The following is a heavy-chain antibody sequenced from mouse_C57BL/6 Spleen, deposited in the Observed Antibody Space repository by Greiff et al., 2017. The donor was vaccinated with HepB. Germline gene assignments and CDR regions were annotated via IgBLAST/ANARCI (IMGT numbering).Heavy chain of an antibody. CDR1: GYTFTSYW. CDR2: IHPNSGST. V-gene: IGHV1-64*01. D-gene: IGHD2-4*01. Sequence: QVQLQQPGAELVKPGASVKLSCKASGYTFTSYWMHWVKQRPGQGLEWIGMIHPNSGSTNYNEKFKSKATLTVDKSSSTAYMQLSSLTSEDSAVYYCARGGYDYFGAFAYWGQGTLVTVSA. CDR3: ARGGYDYFGAFAY. J-gene: IGHJ3*01.